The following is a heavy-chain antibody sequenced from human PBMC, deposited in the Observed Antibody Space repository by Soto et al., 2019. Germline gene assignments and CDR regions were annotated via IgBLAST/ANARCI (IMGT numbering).Heavy chain of an antibody. CDR2: IFYSGNT. D-gene: IGHD3-10*01. Sequence: SETLSLTCTVSGNSISTGAYYWSWLRQHPVKGLEWIGHIFYSGNTHYSPSLESRVTISVDTSKNQFSIKLTSVTVADTAVYYCSRERRSAAPHSGFDLWGQGTLVTDAS. J-gene: IGHJ4*02. CDR1: GNSISTGAYY. V-gene: IGHV4-31*02. CDR3: SRERRSAAPHSGFDL.